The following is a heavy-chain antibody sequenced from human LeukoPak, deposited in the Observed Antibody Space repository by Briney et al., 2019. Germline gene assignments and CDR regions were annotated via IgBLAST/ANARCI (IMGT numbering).Heavy chain of an antibody. CDR3: ARLSGYPSH. CDR2: INHSGST. V-gene: IGHV4-34*01. D-gene: IGHD3-3*01. J-gene: IGHJ4*02. Sequence: SETLSLTCAVYGGSFSGYYWSWIRQPPGKGLEWIGEINHSGSTNYNPSLKSRVTISVDTSKNQFSLKLSSVTAADTAVYYCARLSGYPSHWGQGTLVTVSS. CDR1: GGSFSGYY.